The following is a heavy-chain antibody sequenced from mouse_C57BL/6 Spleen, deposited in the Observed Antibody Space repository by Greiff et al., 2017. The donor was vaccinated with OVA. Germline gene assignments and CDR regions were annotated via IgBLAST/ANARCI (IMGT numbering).Heavy chain of an antibody. J-gene: IGHJ4*01. CDR3: ARPRRYYYAMDY. Sequence: EVKVEESGGGLVKPGGSLKLSCAASGFTFSDYGMHWVRQAPEKGLEWVAYISSGSSTIYYADTVKGRFTISRDNAKNTLFLQMTSLRSEDTAMYYCARPRRYYYAMDYWGQGTSVTVSS. CDR1: GFTFSDYG. CDR2: ISSGSSTI. V-gene: IGHV5-17*01.